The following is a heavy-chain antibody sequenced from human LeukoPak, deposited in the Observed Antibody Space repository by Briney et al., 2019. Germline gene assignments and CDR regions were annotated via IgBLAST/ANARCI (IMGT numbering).Heavy chain of an antibody. CDR2: IHGDNGDT. CDR3: ARVRGYSAFGP. D-gene: IGHD5-12*01. J-gene: IGHJ4*02. V-gene: IGHV1-3*01. Sequence: ASLKVSCKASGGTFSSYAISWVRQAPGQRLEWMGWIHGDNGDTKYSQKFQGRLTITRDTSANTAYLDLSSLESEDTAFYYCARVRGYSAFGPWGQGTLVTVSS. CDR1: GGTFSSYA.